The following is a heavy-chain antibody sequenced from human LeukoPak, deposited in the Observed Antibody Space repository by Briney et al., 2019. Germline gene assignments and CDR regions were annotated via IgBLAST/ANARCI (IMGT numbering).Heavy chain of an antibody. Sequence: SGTLSLTCAVSGVSVSSSEWWIWVRQPPGQGLEWIGEIHRDGRTRYNPSLQTRVTMSIDYSKNQISLEVTSVTAADTAIYYCGKTDIYFNPIDYWGPGSLVTVSS. CDR2: IHRDGRT. CDR1: GVSVSSSEW. D-gene: IGHD3-9*01. V-gene: IGHV4-4*02. J-gene: IGHJ4*02. CDR3: GKTDIYFNPIDY.